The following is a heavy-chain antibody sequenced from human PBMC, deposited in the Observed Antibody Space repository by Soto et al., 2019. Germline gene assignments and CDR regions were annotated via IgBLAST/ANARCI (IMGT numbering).Heavy chain of an antibody. CDR2: ISSNGGST. CDR3: ARESQWSRPFDI. Sequence: EVQLVESGEGLVQPGGSLRLSCAASGFTFSSYAMHWVRQAPGKGLEYVSAISSNGGSTYYADSVKGRFTISRDNSKNSLYLQMGNLRAEDMAVYYCARESQWSRPFDIWGQGTMVTVSS. D-gene: IGHD2-15*01. CDR1: GFTFSSYA. J-gene: IGHJ3*02. V-gene: IGHV3-64*02.